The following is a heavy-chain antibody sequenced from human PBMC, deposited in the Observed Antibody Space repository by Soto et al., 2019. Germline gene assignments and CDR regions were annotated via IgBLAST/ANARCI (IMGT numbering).Heavy chain of an antibody. CDR3: ARYEAS. V-gene: IGHV4-34*01. D-gene: IGHD3-3*01. CDR1: GGSFRGYY. J-gene: IGHJ4*02. Sequence: QVQLQQWGAGLLKPSETLSLTCAVYGGSFRGYYWSWIRQPPGKGLEWIGEINRTGSTNYNPSLKSRVTISVDTSKNQFSLQLSSVTAADTAVYYCARYEASWGQGTLVTVSS. CDR2: INRTGST.